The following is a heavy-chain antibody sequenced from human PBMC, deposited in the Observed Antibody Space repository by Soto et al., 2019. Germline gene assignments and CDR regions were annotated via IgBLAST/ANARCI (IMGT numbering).Heavy chain of an antibody. CDR1: GFTFSNAW. CDR3: TTDLVLQFLEWFGVGRDYYYYGMDV. CDR2: TKSKTNGGTT. Sequence: EVQLVESGGGLVKPGGSLRLSCAASGFTFSNAWMNWVRQPPGKGLEWVGRTKSKTNGGTTDYAAPVKGRFTISRDDSKNTLYLQMNSLKSEDTAVYYCTTDLVLQFLEWFGVGRDYYYYGMDVWGQGTTVTVSS. D-gene: IGHD3-3*01. J-gene: IGHJ6*02. V-gene: IGHV3-15*07.